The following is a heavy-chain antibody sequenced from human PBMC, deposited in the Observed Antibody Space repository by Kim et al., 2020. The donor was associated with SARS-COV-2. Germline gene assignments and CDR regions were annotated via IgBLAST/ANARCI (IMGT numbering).Heavy chain of an antibody. CDR2: INEDGSGK. J-gene: IGHJ4*02. CDR1: GFTFNDYW. V-gene: IGHV3-7*01. CDR3: VRSIDC. Sequence: GGSLRLSCAASGFTFNDYWMSWVRQLPGKGLEWVANINEDGSGKYNMDTLKGRITISRDNAKNSLFLQMNNLRAEKTAVYYCVRSIDCWGQGTLVTVSA.